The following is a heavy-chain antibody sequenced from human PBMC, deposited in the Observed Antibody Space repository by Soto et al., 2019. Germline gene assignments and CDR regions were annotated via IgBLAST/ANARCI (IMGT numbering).Heavy chain of an antibody. CDR1: GFSLNSGGGG. V-gene: IGHV2-5*01. Sequence: QITLKESGPTQVKPTQTLTLTCTLSGFSLNSGGGGVVWIRQAPEKALEWLALIYWNDDKRYSPSLRSTLTITKDTSRIHIVLTMTNVDPGDTGTYYCAHRPSWGMNGLGPLGQGTTLTVSS. D-gene: IGHD3-16*01. CDR2: IYWNDDK. J-gene: IGHJ6*02. CDR3: AHRPSWGMNGLGP.